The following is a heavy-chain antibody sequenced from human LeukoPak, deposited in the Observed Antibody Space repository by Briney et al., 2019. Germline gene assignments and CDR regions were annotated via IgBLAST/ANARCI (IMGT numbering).Heavy chain of an antibody. J-gene: IGHJ4*02. CDR1: GGSISSGDYY. V-gene: IGHV4-30-4*08. CDR2: IYYSGST. CDR3: ARDPLGYCSSTSCPPDY. Sequence: PSQTLSLTCTVSGGSISSGDYYWSWIRQPPGKGLECIGYIYYSGSTYYNPSLKSRVTISVDTSKNQFSLKLSSVTAADTAVYYCARDPLGYCSSTSCPPDYWGQGTLVTVSS. D-gene: IGHD2-2*01.